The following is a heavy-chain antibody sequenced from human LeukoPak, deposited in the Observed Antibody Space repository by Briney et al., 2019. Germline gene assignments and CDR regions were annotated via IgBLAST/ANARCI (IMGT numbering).Heavy chain of an antibody. V-gene: IGHV4-59*01. CDR2: IYYSGST. CDR3: ARVESTRAIDY. Sequence: PSETLSLTCTVSGGSISSYYWSWIRQPPGKGLEWIGYIYYSGSTNYNPSLQSRVAISVDTSKNQFSLKLTSVTAADTAVYYCARVESTRAIDYWGQGTLVTVSS. J-gene: IGHJ4*02. CDR1: GGSISSYY. D-gene: IGHD2-2*01.